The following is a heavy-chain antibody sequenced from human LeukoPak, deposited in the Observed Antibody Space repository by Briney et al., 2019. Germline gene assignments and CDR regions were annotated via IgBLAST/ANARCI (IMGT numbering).Heavy chain of an antibody. CDR3: ARDRPGRITFALNWFDP. V-gene: IGHV1-69*05. CDR1: GGTFSSYA. J-gene: IGHJ5*02. CDR2: IIPIFGTA. D-gene: IGHD3-16*01. Sequence: GASVKVSCKASGGTFSSYAISWVRHAPGQGLEWMGRIIPIFGTANYAQKFQGRVTITTDESTSTAYMELSSLRSEDTAVYYCARDRPGRITFALNWFDPWGQGTLVTVSS.